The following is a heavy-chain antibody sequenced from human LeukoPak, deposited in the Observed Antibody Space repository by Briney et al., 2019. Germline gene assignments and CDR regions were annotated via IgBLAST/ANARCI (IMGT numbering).Heavy chain of an antibody. Sequence: GGSLRLSCADSGLTFRTSAMHWVRPAPGKGLEWVAVVSFDGSNENYADSVRGRFTISRDNSKNTLYLQMSGLRREDTAMYYCARGVGYTLVSWGQGTLVTVSS. CDR3: ARGVGYTLVS. CDR2: VSFDGSNE. J-gene: IGHJ5*02. V-gene: IGHV3-30-3*01. D-gene: IGHD5-24*01. CDR1: GLTFRTSA.